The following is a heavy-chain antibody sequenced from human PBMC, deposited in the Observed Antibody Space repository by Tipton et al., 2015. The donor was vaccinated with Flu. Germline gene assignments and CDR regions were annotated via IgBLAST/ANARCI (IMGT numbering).Heavy chain of an antibody. CDR1: GFTFSDYY. CDR3: ARTRGGYCSSSSCYADYFDY. J-gene: IGHJ4*02. V-gene: IGHV3-11*04. D-gene: IGHD2-2*01. CDR2: ISGTGNTI. Sequence: SLRLSCAASGFTFSDYYMTWIRQAPGKGLEWVSYISGTGNTIYYADSVKGRFTISRDNAKNSLHLHMNSLRAEDTAVYYCARTRGGYCSSSSCYADYFDYWGQGTLVTVSS.